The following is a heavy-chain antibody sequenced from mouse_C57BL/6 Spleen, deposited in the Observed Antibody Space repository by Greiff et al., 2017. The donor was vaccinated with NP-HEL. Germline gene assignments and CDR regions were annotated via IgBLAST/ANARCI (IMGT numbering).Heavy chain of an antibody. Sequence: VQLVESGAELVKPGASVKISCKASGYAFSSYWMNWVKQRPGKGLEWIGQIYPGDGDTNYNGKFKGKATLTADKSSSTAYMQLSSLTSEDSAVYFCARRGTTTVGEVDYWGQGTTLTVSS. CDR2: IYPGDGDT. CDR3: ARRGTTTVGEVDY. CDR1: GYAFSSYW. V-gene: IGHV1-80*01. J-gene: IGHJ2*01. D-gene: IGHD1-1*01.